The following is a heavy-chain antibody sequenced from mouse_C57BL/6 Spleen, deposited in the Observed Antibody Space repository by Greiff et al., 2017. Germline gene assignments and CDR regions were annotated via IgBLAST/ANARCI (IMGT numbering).Heavy chain of an antibody. CDR3: ASGGYIYAMDY. V-gene: IGHV1-22*01. CDR2: INPNNGGT. J-gene: IGHJ4*01. D-gene: IGHD2-2*01. Sequence: DVQLQESGPELVKPGASVKMSCKASGYTFTDYNMHWVKQSHGKSLEWIGYINPNNGGTSYNQKFKGKATLTVNKSSSTAYMELRSLTSEDSAVYYCASGGYIYAMDYWGQGTSVTVSS. CDR1: GYTFTDYN.